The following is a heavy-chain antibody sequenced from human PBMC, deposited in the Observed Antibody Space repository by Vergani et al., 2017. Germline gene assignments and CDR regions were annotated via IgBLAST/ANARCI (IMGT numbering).Heavy chain of an antibody. V-gene: IGHV4-39*01. CDR1: GASISGSPYY. J-gene: IGHJ5*02. Sequence: QLQLQESGPGLVKPSETLSLTCTVSGASISGSPYYWGWLRQPPGKGLEWFGSFFYTGNSYYTSSLNSRITVSQGTSQNQFSLSLNSVTATDTAVYYCARHNTATGWFDPWGQGILVTVSS. CDR2: FFYTGNS. CDR3: ARHNTATGWFDP. D-gene: IGHD2-21*02.